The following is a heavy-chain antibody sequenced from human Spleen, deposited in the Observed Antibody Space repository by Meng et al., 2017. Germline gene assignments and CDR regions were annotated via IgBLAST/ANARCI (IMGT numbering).Heavy chain of an antibody. V-gene: IGHV4-34*01. J-gene: IGHJ4*02. CDR2: INHSGST. CDR1: GGSFSGYY. Sequence: QVQFQRWGAGLLKPSETLSLPCAVYGGSFSGYYWSWIRQPPGKGLEWIGEINHSGSTNYNPSLESRATISVDTSQNNLSLKLSSVTAADSAVYYCARGPTTMAHDFDYWGQGTLVTVSS. CDR3: ARGPTTMAHDFDY. D-gene: IGHD4-11*01.